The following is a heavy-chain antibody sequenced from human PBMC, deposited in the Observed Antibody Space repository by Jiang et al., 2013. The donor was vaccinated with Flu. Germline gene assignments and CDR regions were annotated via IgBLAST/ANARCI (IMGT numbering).Heavy chain of an antibody. Sequence: GAEVKKPGASVRLSCKSSGYSFTNYYLHWVRLAPGQGLQWMGVINPGNGGSTYAQKFQGRVTLTRDKSTKTVYMDLGSLRSDDTAVYYCARDRGDVWGQGTMITV. CDR2: INPGNGGS. J-gene: IGHJ3*01. CDR1: GYSFTNYY. CDR3: ARDRGDV. V-gene: IGHV1-46*03.